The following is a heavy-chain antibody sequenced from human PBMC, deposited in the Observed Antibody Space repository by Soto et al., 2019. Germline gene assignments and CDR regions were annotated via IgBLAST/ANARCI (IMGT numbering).Heavy chain of an antibody. J-gene: IGHJ4*02. CDR3: AKDPATTVTTVYYFDY. V-gene: IGHV3-23*01. CDR1: GFTFSSYA. Sequence: GGSLRLSCAASGFTFSSYAMSWVRQAPGKGLEWVSAISGSGGSTYYADSVKGRFTISRDNSKNTLYLQMNSLRAEDTAVYYCAKDPATTVTTVYYFDYWGQGTLVTVSS. D-gene: IGHD4-17*01. CDR2: ISGSGGST.